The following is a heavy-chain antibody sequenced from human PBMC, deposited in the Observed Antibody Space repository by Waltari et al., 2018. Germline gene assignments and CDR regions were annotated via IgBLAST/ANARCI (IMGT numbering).Heavy chain of an antibody. CDR1: GFPLPRAG. J-gene: IGHJ4*02. D-gene: IGHD7-27*01. CDR2: IQSKDRGEAT. Sequence: EVEMVESGGASGKLGESIRIPWVASGFPLPRAGLTWGRQVPGRGLVWICRIQSKDRGEATDFAAPVKGRFSISRDDSRNTVSLQMNTLKAEDTGIYYCTTLDAPWGGWGQGTLVTVSS. CDR3: TTLDAPWGG. V-gene: IGHV3-15*02.